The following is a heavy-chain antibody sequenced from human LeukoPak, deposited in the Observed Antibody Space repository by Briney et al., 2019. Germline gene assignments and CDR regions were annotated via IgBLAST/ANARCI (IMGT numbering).Heavy chain of an antibody. D-gene: IGHD3-22*01. CDR2: ISGSGGST. V-gene: IGHV3-23*01. Sequence: GGSLRLSCAASGFTFSSYAMSWVRQAPGKGLEWVSAISGSGGSTYYADSVKGRFTISRDNSKNTLYLQMNSLRAEDTAVYYCAKVWRSRDYYYDSSGYYSDYWGQGTLVTVSS. CDR1: GFTFSSYA. J-gene: IGHJ4*02. CDR3: AKVWRSRDYYYDSSGYYSDY.